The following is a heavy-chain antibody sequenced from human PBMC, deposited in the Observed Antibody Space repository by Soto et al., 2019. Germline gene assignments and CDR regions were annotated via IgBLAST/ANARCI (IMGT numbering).Heavy chain of an antibody. D-gene: IGHD3-3*01. CDR3: ARHTDYDFWSDNVADY. J-gene: IGHJ4*02. V-gene: IGHV4-59*08. Sequence: FGTLCHSCTVSGGKIRSFYCSRIMQPPGKGLEWSGYIYYSGSNNYTPSLKSRVTISVDTSKNQFSLKLSSVTAADTAVYYCARHTDYDFWSDNVADYWGQGTLVTVSS. CDR1: GGKIRSFY. CDR2: IYYSGSN.